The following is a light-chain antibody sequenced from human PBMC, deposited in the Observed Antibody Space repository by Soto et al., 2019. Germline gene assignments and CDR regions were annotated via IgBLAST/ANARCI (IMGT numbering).Light chain of an antibody. CDR2: GAS. V-gene: IGKV3-20*01. J-gene: IGKJ1*01. Sequence: WYQQNPGQAPRLLIYGASNRATGIPDKFSGSGSGTECRHTRCRLEPDDFAVHLCRSFGTSPRTFGQGTKVDIK. CDR3: RSFGTSPRT.